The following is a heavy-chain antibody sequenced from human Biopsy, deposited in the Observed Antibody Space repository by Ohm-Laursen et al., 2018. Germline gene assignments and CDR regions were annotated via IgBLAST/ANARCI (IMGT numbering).Heavy chain of an antibody. Sequence: SVKVSFKISGYTLTELSMHWVRQAPGKGLEWMGGFAPENGKTVYAQNFQARVSMTEDTSTDTAYMELRSLRSEDTAVYYCAADINVWNVNYWGQGTQVTVSS. D-gene: IGHD1-1*01. CDR2: FAPENGKT. J-gene: IGHJ4*02. CDR1: GYTLTELS. CDR3: AADINVWNVNY. V-gene: IGHV1-24*01.